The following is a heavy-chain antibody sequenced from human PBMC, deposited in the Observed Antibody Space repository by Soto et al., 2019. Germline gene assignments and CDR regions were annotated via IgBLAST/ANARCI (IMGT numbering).Heavy chain of an antibody. CDR1: GFSLRCRGMR. D-gene: IGHD2-15*01. Sequence: SGPTLVNATQTLTLTCSFSGFSLRCRGMRMRWRRQLPGSLXEWIPRFDWDGTGCYTKSLNXRLTIAKDSSKNQVVLTMTNVDPEDTATYYCARTRILGRGPCFDFGGQGNLVTVSS. CDR2: FDWDGTG. V-gene: IGHV2-70*10. CDR3: ARTRILGRGPCFDF. J-gene: IGHJ4*02.